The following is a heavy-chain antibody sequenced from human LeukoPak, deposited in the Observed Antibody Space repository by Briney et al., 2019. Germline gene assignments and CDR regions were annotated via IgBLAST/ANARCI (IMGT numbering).Heavy chain of an antibody. CDR3: ASAAQLYCSSTSCSPNYYYYYMDV. Sequence: SETLSLTCTVSGGSISSGSYYWRWIRQPAGKGLEWIGRIYTSGSTNYNPSLKSRVTISVDTSKNQFSLKLSSVTAADTAVYYCASAAQLYCSSTSCSPNYYYYYMDVWGKGTTVTVSS. CDR1: GGSISSGSYY. D-gene: IGHD2-2*01. J-gene: IGHJ6*03. CDR2: IYTSGST. V-gene: IGHV4-61*02.